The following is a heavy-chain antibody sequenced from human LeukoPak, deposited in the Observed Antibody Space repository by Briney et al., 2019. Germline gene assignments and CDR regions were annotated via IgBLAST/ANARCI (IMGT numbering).Heavy chain of an antibody. Sequence: SETLSLTCTVSGGSIRNSSYYWGWIRQLPGKGLEWIGSISYSGSTFYNPYLKSRVTISADTSNIQFSLKLTSVTAADTAVYFCARHSSYVSPVRYWGQGTLVTVSP. V-gene: IGHV4-39*01. D-gene: IGHD3-10*02. CDR1: GGSIRNSSYY. CDR2: ISYSGST. CDR3: ARHSSYVSPVRY. J-gene: IGHJ4*02.